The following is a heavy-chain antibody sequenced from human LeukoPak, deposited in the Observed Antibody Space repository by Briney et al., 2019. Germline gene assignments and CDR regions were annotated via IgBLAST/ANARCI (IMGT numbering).Heavy chain of an antibody. CDR3: ARGSTICSGGSCYSGSHLDY. D-gene: IGHD2-15*01. CDR2: IIPIFGTA. Sequence: SMKVSCKASGGTFSSYAISWVRQAPGQGLEWMGGIIPIFGTANYAQKFQGRVTITADESTSTAYMELSSLRSEDTAVYYCARGSTICSGGSCYSGSHLDYWGQGTLVTVSS. V-gene: IGHV1-69*01. CDR1: GGTFSSYA. J-gene: IGHJ4*02.